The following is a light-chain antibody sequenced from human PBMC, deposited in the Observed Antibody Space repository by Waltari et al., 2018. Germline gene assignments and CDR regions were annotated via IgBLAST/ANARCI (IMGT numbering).Light chain of an antibody. CDR1: QTLVYTDGISY. V-gene: IGKV2-30*01. CDR3: MQATHWPVT. CDR2: KVP. J-gene: IGKJ5*01. Sequence: DVGLTQSPLSLPVTLGQPASISCRSSQTLVYTDGISYLNWFHQRPGQAPRRLIYKVPNRDSGVPDRFSGSGSGTDFTLMISSVEADDVGVYFCMQATHWPVTFGQGTRLEIK.